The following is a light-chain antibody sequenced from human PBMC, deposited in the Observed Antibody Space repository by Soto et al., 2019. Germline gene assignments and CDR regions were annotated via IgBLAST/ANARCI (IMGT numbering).Light chain of an antibody. CDR1: QSVSSSY. CDR2: GAS. Sequence: EIVLTQSPGTLSLSPGETATLSCRASQSVSSSYLAWYQQKPGQAPRLLIYGASSRSTGIPDRFSGSGSGTDFTLTISRLEPEVLAVYYCQQYGSSGTFGQGTKVEIK. J-gene: IGKJ1*01. V-gene: IGKV3-20*01. CDR3: QQYGSSGT.